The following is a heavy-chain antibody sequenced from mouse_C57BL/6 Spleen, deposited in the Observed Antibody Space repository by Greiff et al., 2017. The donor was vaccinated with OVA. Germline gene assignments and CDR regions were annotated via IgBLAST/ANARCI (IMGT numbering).Heavy chain of an antibody. CDR2: IHPNSGST. CDR3: ARKNDYSKGFAY. J-gene: IGHJ3*01. D-gene: IGHD2-5*01. V-gene: IGHV1-64*01. CDR1: GYTFTSYW. Sequence: QVQLQQSGAELVKPGASVKLSCKASGYTFTSYWMHWVKQRPGQGLEWIGMIHPNSGSTNYNEKFKSKATLTVDKSSSTAYMQLSSLTSEDSAVYYGARKNDYSKGFAYWGQGTLVTVSA.